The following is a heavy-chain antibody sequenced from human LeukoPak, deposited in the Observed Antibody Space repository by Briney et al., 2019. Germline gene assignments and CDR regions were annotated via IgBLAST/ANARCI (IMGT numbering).Heavy chain of an antibody. CDR2: IKEEGSEK. CDR1: GFTFSNYW. D-gene: IGHD3-16*01. Sequence: GGSLRLSWAAAGFTFSNYWWNWVRQAAGKGVEWGANIKEEGSEKYNVDSVKGRFTISRHTAKNSLFFQMNSLRAEDTAVSYCARPLRGGGALDYWGQGTLVTVSS. CDR3: ARPLRGGGALDY. V-gene: IGHV3-7*03. J-gene: IGHJ4*02.